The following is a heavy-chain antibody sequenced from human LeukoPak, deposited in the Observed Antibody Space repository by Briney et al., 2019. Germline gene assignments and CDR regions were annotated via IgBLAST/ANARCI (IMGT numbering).Heavy chain of an antibody. Sequence: GGSLRLSCAASGFTFSSYSMNWVRQAPGKGLEWVSYISSSSSTIYYADSVKGRFTISRDNAKNSLYLQMNSLRAEDTAVYYCARDYGGRHDYWGQGTLVTVSS. V-gene: IGHV3-48*01. D-gene: IGHD4-23*01. CDR2: ISSSSSTI. CDR3: ARDYGGRHDY. CDR1: GFTFSSYS. J-gene: IGHJ4*02.